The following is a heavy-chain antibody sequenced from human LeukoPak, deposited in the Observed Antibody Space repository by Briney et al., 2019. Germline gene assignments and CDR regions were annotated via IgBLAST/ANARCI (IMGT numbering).Heavy chain of an antibody. CDR3: ARDCRVYDFWSGYYPTNWFDP. CDR1: GFTFSSYG. CDR2: IWYDGSNK. Sequence: PGGSLRLSCAASGFTFSSYGMHWVRQAPGKGLEWVAVIWYDGSNKYYADSVKGRFTISRDNSKNTLYLQMNSLRAEDTAVYYCARDCRVYDFWSGYYPTNWFDPWGQGTLVTVSS. J-gene: IGHJ5*02. D-gene: IGHD3-3*01. V-gene: IGHV3-33*01.